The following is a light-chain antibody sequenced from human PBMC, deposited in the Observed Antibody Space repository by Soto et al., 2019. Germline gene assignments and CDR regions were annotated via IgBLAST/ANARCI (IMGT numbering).Light chain of an antibody. J-gene: IGKJ4*01. CDR3: QQLKRYPVT. CDR1: QGINTD. V-gene: IGKV1-9*01. CDR2: SAS. Sequence: DILLTQSPSSLSASVGDRVTITCRASQGINTDLAWYQQKPGKAPKSLIYSASSLQRGVPSRFSVSGSGTEFTVIVSSLQPEDFATYYWQQLKRYPVTFAGGTKVDIK.